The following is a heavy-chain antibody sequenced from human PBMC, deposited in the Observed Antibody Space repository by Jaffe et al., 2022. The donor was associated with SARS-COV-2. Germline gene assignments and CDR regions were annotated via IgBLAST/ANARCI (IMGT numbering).Heavy chain of an antibody. CDR1: GYSFTSYY. J-gene: IGHJ4*02. Sequence: QVQLVQSGTEVKMPGASVKVSCKASGYSFTSYYLHWVRQAPGQGLEWMGVINPGAGNTNYAQTFQGRVTLTRDTSTSTVYMQLSSLKSEDTALYYCAREAGIISATEKRFDYWGQGTLVTVSS. D-gene: IGHD3-10*01. V-gene: IGHV1-46*01. CDR3: AREAGIISATEKRFDY. CDR2: INPGAGNT.